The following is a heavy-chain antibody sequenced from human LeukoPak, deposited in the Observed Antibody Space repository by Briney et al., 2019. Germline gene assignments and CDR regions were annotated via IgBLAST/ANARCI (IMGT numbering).Heavy chain of an antibody. CDR3: ARDLTVEDLDY. D-gene: IGHD1-14*01. J-gene: IGHJ4*02. Sequence: ASVKVSCKASGYTFTGYYMNWVRQAPGQGLEWMGWINPNSGGTNYAQKFQGRVTMTRDTSISTACMEVSRLRSDDTSVDYCARDLTVEDLDYWGQGTLVTVSS. V-gene: IGHV1-2*02. CDR1: GYTFTGYY. CDR2: INPNSGGT.